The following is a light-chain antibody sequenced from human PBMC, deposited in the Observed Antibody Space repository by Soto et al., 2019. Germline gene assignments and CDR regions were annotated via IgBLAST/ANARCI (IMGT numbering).Light chain of an antibody. Sequence: EIVMTQSPATLSVSPGERATLSCRASQSVSSNLAWYQQKPGQAPRLLIYGASTRATGIPARFSGSGSGTEFTLTISSLQSEDFAVYYCQQYNNWPSTFGQGTRLRLN. CDR1: QSVSSN. V-gene: IGKV3-15*01. CDR3: QQYNNWPST. CDR2: GAS. J-gene: IGKJ5*01.